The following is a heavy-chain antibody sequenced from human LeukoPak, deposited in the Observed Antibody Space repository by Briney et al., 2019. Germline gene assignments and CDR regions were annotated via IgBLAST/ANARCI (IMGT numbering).Heavy chain of an antibody. J-gene: IGHJ4*02. D-gene: IGHD1-26*01. V-gene: IGHV1-69*04. CDR1: GGTFISYA. CDR2: IIPILGIA. CDR3: ASRPVGATLAIDGYFDY. Sequence: GASVKVSCKASGGTFISYAISWVRQAPEQGLEWMGRIIPILGIANYAQKFQGRVTITADKSTSTAYMELSSLRSEDTAVYYCASRPVGATLAIDGYFDYWGQGTLVTVSS.